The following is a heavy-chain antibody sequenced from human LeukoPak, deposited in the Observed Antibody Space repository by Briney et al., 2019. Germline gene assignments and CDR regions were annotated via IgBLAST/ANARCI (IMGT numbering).Heavy chain of an antibody. J-gene: IGHJ4*02. CDR1: GLIVSSNY. CDR3: AKLDYYDTH. CDR2: LYSGGSI. V-gene: IGHV3-53*01. D-gene: IGHD3-22*01. Sequence: GGSLRLSCAASGLIVSSNYMSWVRQAPGKGLEWVSALYSGGSIYYADSVKGRFTISRDNSKNTLYLQMNSLRAEDTAVYYCAKLDYYDTHWGQGTLVTVSS.